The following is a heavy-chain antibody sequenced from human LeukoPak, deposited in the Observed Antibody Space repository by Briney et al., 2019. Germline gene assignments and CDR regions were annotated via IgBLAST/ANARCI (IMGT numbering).Heavy chain of an antibody. Sequence: SETLSLTCAVYGGSFSGYYWSWIRQPPGKGLEWIGEINHSGSTNYNPSLKSRVTIPVDTSKNQFSLKLSSVTAADTAVYYCARGIITMVRGVIIYYYGMDVWGQGTTVTVSS. D-gene: IGHD3-10*01. CDR3: ARGIITMVRGVIIYYYGMDV. V-gene: IGHV4-34*01. CDR2: INHSGST. CDR1: GGSFSGYY. J-gene: IGHJ6*02.